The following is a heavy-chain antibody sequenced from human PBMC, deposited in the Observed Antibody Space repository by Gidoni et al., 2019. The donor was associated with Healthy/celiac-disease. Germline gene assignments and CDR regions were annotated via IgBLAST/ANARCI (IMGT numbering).Heavy chain of an antibody. CDR1: GFPFSSSG. Sequence: QVQLVESGGGVVQPGRTLRLSCAASGFPFSSSGMHWVRQAPGKGLEWVAVISYDGSNKYYADSVKGRFTISRDNSKNTLYLQMNSLRAEDTAVYYCAKDSAEYGDYGWGYFDYWGQGTLVTVSS. V-gene: IGHV3-30*18. CDR2: ISYDGSNK. CDR3: AKDSAEYGDYGWGYFDY. D-gene: IGHD4-17*01. J-gene: IGHJ4*02.